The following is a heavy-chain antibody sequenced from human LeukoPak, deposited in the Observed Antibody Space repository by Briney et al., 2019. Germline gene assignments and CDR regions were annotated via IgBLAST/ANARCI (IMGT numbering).Heavy chain of an antibody. CDR3: ARVRPGRVPAAINAFDI. CDR2: INPNSGGT. CDR1: GYTFTGYY. V-gene: IGHV1-2*06. J-gene: IGHJ3*02. Sequence: GASVKVSCKASGYTFTGYYMHWVRQAPGQGLEWMGRINPNSGGTNYAQKFQGRVTMTRDTSISTAYMELSRLRSDDTAVYYCARVRPGRVPAAINAFDIWGQGTMVTVSS. D-gene: IGHD2-2*01.